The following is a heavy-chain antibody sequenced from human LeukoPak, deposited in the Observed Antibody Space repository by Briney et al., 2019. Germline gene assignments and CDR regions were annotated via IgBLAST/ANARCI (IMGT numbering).Heavy chain of an antibody. D-gene: IGHD6-19*01. CDR3: ARGIAVAGTFGWFDP. J-gene: IGHJ5*02. Sequence: GGSLRLSCAASGFTFSSYAMHWVRQAPGKGLAWVAVISYDGSNKYYADSVKGRFTIPRDNSKNTLYLQMNSLRAEDTAVYYCARGIAVAGTFGWFDPWGQGTLVTVSS. CDR2: ISYDGSNK. CDR1: GFTFSSYA. V-gene: IGHV3-30-3*01.